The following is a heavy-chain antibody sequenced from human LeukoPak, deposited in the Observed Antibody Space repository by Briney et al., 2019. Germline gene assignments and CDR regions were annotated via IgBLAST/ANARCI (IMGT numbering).Heavy chain of an antibody. D-gene: IGHD6-19*01. CDR2: ISAYNGNT. CDR3: ARDRRYSSGWYATDDAFDI. J-gene: IGHJ3*02. CDR1: GYTFTSYG. Sequence: GASVKVSCKASGYTFTSYGISWVRQAPGQGLEWMGWISAYNGNTNYAQKLQGRVTMTTDTSTSTAYMELRSLRSEDTAVYYCARDRRYSSGWYATDDAFDIWGQGTMVTVSS. V-gene: IGHV1-18*01.